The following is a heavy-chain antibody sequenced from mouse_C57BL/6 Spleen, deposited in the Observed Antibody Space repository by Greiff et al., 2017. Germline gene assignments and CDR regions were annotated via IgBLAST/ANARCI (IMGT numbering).Heavy chain of an antibody. Sequence: QVQLQQSGTELVKPGASVKLSCKASGYTFTSYWMHWVKQRPGQGLEWIGNINPSNGGTNYNEKFKSKATLTVDKSSSTAYMQLSSLTSEDSAVYYCARSGANWDLAWFAYWGQGTLVTVSA. V-gene: IGHV1-53*01. D-gene: IGHD4-1*01. CDR3: ARSGANWDLAWFAY. CDR2: INPSNGGT. CDR1: GYTFTSYW. J-gene: IGHJ3*01.